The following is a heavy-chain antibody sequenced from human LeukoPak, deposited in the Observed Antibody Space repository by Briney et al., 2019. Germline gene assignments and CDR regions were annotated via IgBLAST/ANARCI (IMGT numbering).Heavy chain of an antibody. CDR1: GGSFSGYY. D-gene: IGHD3-10*01. CDR3: ARGKGLLWFREITFDY. V-gene: IGHV4-34*01. Sequence: SETLSLTCAVYGGSFSGYYWSWIRQPPGKGLEWIGEINHSGSTNYNPSLKSRVTISVDTSKNQFSLKLSSVTAADTAVYYCARGKGLLWFREITFDYWGQGTLVTVSS. CDR2: INHSGST. J-gene: IGHJ4*02.